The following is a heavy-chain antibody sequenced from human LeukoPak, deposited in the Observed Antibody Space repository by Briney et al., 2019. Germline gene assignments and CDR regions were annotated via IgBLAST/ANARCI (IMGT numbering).Heavy chain of an antibody. CDR1: GYTFSRSW. Sequence: GESLKISCKGSGYTFSRSWIGWVRQMPGKGLEWMGIVYAGDSDTRYSPSFQGQVTISADKSISTAYLQWSSLKASDTAMYYCARRTPSGYSYGFDYWGPGTLVIVSS. D-gene: IGHD5-18*01. V-gene: IGHV5-51*01. J-gene: IGHJ4*02. CDR3: ARRTPSGYSYGFDY. CDR2: VYAGDSDT.